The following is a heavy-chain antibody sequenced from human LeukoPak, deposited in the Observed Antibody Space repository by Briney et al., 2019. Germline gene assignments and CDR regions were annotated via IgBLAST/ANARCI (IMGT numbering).Heavy chain of an antibody. Sequence: GGSLRLSCAASGFTFSSYGMHWVRQAPGKGLEWVSGISWNSGSIGYADSVKGRFTISRDNAKNSLYLQMNSLRAEDTALYYCAKDMSSGYGGYSYGYSGPIDYWGQGTLVTVSS. CDR2: ISWNSGSI. V-gene: IGHV3-9*01. D-gene: IGHD5-18*01. CDR3: AKDMSSGYGGYSYGYSGPIDY. CDR1: GFTFSSYG. J-gene: IGHJ4*02.